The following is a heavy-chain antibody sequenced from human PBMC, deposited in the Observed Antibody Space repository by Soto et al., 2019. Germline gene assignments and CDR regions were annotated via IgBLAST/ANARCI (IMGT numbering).Heavy chain of an antibody. V-gene: IGHV4-31*01. Sequence: QVQLQESGPGLVKPSQTLSLTCTVSGGSISSGGYYWGWIRQHLGKGMECIGCVYYSGSTYYDPSLTSQVTISVDTSKNQFSLKLSSVTAADTAVYYCATLGALDDYGDYGRGPLDYWGQGTLVTVSS. CDR2: VYYSGST. J-gene: IGHJ4*02. D-gene: IGHD4-17*01. CDR3: ATLGALDDYGDYGRGPLDY. CDR1: GGSISSGGYY.